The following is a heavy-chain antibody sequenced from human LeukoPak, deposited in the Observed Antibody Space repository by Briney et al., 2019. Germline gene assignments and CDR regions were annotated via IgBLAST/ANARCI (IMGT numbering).Heavy chain of an antibody. CDR3: AREGSSWSEGRLWYFDY. CDR2: ISSSGSTI. CDR1: GFTFSSYE. D-gene: IGHD6-13*01. V-gene: IGHV3-48*03. J-gene: IGHJ4*02. Sequence: GGSLRLSCAASGFTFSSYEMNWVRQAPGKGLEWGSYISSSGSTIYYADSVKGRFTISRDNAKNSLYLQMNSLRAEDTAVYYCAREGSSWSEGRLWYFDYWGQGTLVTVSS.